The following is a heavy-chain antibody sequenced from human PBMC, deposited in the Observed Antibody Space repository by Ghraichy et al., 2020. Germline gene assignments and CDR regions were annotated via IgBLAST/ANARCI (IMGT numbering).Heavy chain of an antibody. V-gene: IGHV3-48*02. CDR3: ARGSRVIRFYYYDGMDV. CDR2: ITSSSSFK. D-gene: IGHD4-17*01. J-gene: IGHJ6*02. Sequence: GESLRLSCVGSGFTFGSYSMNWVRQSPGKRLEWVSYITSSSSFKSYADSVKGRFTISRDNAQNSLSLQMSSLTDEDTAVYYCARGSRVIRFYYYDGMDVWGQGTTVTVSS. CDR1: GFTFGSYS.